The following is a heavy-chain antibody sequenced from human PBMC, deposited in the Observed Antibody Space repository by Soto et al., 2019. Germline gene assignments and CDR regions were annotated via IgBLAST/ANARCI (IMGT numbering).Heavy chain of an antibody. V-gene: IGHV4-34*01. CDR1: GGSFSGYY. CDR3: ARATSLRFLEWVSPSQYTYYYYYMDV. J-gene: IGHJ6*03. CDR2: INHSGST. Sequence: SETLSLTCAVYGGSFSGYYWSWIRQPPGKGLEWIGEINHSGSTNYNPSLKSRVTISVDTSKNQFSLKLGSVTAADTAVYYCARATSLRFLEWVSPSQYTYYYYYMDVWGKGTTVTVSS. D-gene: IGHD3-3*01.